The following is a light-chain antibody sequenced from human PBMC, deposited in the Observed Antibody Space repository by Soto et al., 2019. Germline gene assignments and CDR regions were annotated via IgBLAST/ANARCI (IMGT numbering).Light chain of an antibody. CDR3: GTWDSSLSAPV. CDR2: ENN. V-gene: IGLV1-51*02. CDR1: SSNIGNNY. Sequence: QSVLTQPPSVSAAPGQKVTISCYGSSSNIGNNYVSWYQQLPGTAPKLLIYENNKRPSGIPDRFSGSKSGTSATLGITGLQTGDEADYYCGTWDSSLSAPVFGGGTKLTVL. J-gene: IGLJ2*01.